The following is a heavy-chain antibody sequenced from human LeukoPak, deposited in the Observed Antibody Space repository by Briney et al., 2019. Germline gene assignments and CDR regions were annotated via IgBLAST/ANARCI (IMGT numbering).Heavy chain of an antibody. D-gene: IGHD3-16*01. CDR2: ISGTSSYI. J-gene: IGHJ4*02. Sequence: GGSLRLSCAASRFTFSNFGMTWVRQAPGKGLEWVSSISGTSSYIYYADSVNGRFIISRDNAKNSLYLQMNSLRAEDTAVYYCARDTISFGGITVDYWGQGTLVTVSS. CDR1: RFTFSNFG. CDR3: ARDTISFGGITVDY. V-gene: IGHV3-21*06.